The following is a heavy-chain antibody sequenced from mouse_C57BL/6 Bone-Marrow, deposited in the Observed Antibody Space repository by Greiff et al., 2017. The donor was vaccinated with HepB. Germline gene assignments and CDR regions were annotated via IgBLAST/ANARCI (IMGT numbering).Heavy chain of an antibody. D-gene: IGHD2-4*01. CDR3: TRGDYDERVYAMDY. J-gene: IGHJ4*01. CDR1: GFTFSSYA. Sequence: EVKLQESGEGLVKPGGSLKLSCAASGFTFSSYAMSWVRQTPEKRLEWVAYISSGGDYIYYADTVTGRFTISRDNARNTLYLQMSSLKSEDTAMYYCTRGDYDERVYAMDYWGQGTSVTVSS. V-gene: IGHV5-9-1*02. CDR2: ISSGGDYI.